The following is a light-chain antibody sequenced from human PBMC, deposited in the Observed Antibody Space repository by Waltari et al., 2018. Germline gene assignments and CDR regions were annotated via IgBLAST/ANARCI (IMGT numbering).Light chain of an antibody. CDR3: QQYYVWPPIT. V-gene: IGKV3-15*01. Sequence: VLLTQSPASLSVSPADTVILSCRASQSVRTNLVWYQQKAGQAPRTLIYGASTRASGVPSRFSGSGCETDFTLIISSLQSEDAAVYFCQQYYVWPPITFGGGTKLEI. J-gene: IGKJ4*01. CDR1: QSVRTN. CDR2: GAS.